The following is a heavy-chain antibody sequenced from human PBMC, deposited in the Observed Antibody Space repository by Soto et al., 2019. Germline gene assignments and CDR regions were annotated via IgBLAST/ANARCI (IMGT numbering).Heavy chain of an antibody. CDR2: ISGSGAAT. Sequence: PGGSLRLSCAASGFTFSSYAMSWVRQAPGKGLEWVSAISGSGAATYYADSVKGRFTISRDNSKNTLYLQMNSLRAEDTALYYCAKDGRIVLVPADIGISWFDPWGQGTLVTVSS. CDR3: AKDGRIVLVPADIGISWFDP. D-gene: IGHD2-2*01. J-gene: IGHJ5*02. V-gene: IGHV3-23*01. CDR1: GFTFSSYA.